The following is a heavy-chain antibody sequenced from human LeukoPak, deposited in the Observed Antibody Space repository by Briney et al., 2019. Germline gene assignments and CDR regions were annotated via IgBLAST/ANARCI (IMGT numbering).Heavy chain of an antibody. CDR2: IYYSGST. J-gene: IGHJ4*02. V-gene: IGHV4-59*01. CDR1: GGSISSYY. Sequence: SGTLSLTCTVSGGSISSYYWSWIRQPPGKGLEWIGYIYYSGSTNYNPSLKSRVTISVDTSKNQFSLKLSSVTAADTAVYYCARGSSYQLLPYFDYWGQGTLVTVSS. D-gene: IGHD2-2*01. CDR3: ARGSSYQLLPYFDY.